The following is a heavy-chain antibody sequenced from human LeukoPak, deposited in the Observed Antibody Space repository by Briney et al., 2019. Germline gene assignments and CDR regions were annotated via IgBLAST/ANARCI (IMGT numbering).Heavy chain of an antibody. Sequence: SQTLSLTCAVSGGSISSGGYSWSWIRQPPGTGLEWIGYIYHSGSTYYNPSLKSRVTISVDRSKNQFSLKLSSVTAADTAMYYCASNYGGNSSDYWGQGTLVTVSS. CDR2: IYHSGST. D-gene: IGHD4-23*01. J-gene: IGHJ4*02. CDR3: ASNYGGNSSDY. V-gene: IGHV4-30-2*01. CDR1: GGSISSGGYS.